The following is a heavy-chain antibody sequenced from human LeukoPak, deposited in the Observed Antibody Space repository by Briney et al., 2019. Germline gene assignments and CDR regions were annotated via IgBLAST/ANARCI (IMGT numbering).Heavy chain of an antibody. CDR1: GFTFSSYS. J-gene: IGHJ2*01. Sequence: PGGSLRLSCAASGFTFSSYSMNWVRQAPGKGLEWVSSISSSSSYIYYADSVKGRFTISRDNAKNSLYLQMNSLRAEDTAVYYCARTHYGDLGSDWNFDLWGRGTLVTVSS. CDR2: ISSSSSYI. D-gene: IGHD4-17*01. CDR3: ARTHYGDLGSDWNFDL. V-gene: IGHV3-21*01.